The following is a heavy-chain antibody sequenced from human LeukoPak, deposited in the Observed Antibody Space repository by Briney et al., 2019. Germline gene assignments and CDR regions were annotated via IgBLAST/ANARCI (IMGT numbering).Heavy chain of an antibody. Sequence: PSQTLSLTCTVSAVSTNSGRYYCRSIRHHPGKGLHWIVYIYFSGRTYYYPSPKSRFTISVDTSKNHFSLKLSSVTAADTAVYYCARSSVTMVRGVIYDAFDIWGQGTMVTVSS. CDR1: AVSTNSGRYY. CDR2: IYFSGRT. V-gene: IGHV4-31*03. CDR3: ARSSVTMVRGVIYDAFDI. D-gene: IGHD3-10*01. J-gene: IGHJ3*02.